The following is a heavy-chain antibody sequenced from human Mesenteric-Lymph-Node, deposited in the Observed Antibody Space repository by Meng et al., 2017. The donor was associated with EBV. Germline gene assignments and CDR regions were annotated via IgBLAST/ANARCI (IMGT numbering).Heavy chain of an antibody. D-gene: IGHD2-2*01. V-gene: IGHV1-2*06. CDR2: INPISGGT. Sequence: QGPAVQSGAEGRKPGSSVKVSCKASGGTFSNYAFSWVRQAPGQGLEWVGRINPISGGTNLAQKFQGRVTMTRDTSISTVYLELSRLRSDDTAVYFCARGGDLVVVSPMEDYWGQGTLVTVSS. CDR1: GGTFSNYA. CDR3: ARGGDLVVVSPMEDY. J-gene: IGHJ4*02.